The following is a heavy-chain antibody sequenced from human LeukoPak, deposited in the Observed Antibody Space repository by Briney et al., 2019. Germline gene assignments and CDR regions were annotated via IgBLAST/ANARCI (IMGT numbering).Heavy chain of an antibody. D-gene: IGHD2-2*01. CDR3: ARDRGPYCSSTSCYNWFDP. J-gene: IGHJ5*02. V-gene: IGHV4-4*07. Sequence: PSETLSLTCTVSGGSISSYYWSWIRQPAGKGLEWIGRIYTSGSTNYNPSLKSRVTMSVDTSKNQFSPKLSSVTAADTAVYYCARDRGPYCSSTSCYNWFDPWGQGTLVTVSS. CDR2: IYTSGST. CDR1: GGSISSYY.